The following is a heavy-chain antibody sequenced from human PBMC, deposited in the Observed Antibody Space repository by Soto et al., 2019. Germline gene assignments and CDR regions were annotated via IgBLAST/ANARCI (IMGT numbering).Heavy chain of an antibody. CDR3: ARGGYCSGGSCYYFDY. CDR2: INAGNGNT. J-gene: IGHJ4*02. CDR1: GYTFTSYA. D-gene: IGHD2-15*01. V-gene: IGHV1-3*01. Sequence: GASVKVSCKASGYTFTSYAIHWVRQAPGQRLEWMGWINAGNGNTKYSQKFQGRVTITRDTSASTAYMELSSLRSEDTAVYYCARGGYCSGGSCYYFDYWGQGTLVTVSS.